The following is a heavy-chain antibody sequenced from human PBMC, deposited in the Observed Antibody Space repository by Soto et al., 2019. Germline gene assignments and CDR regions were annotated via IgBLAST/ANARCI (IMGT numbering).Heavy chain of an antibody. CDR2: IYYSGST. CDR3: ASTYSGTLRFLEWSPYYYYGMDV. V-gene: IGHV4-31*03. J-gene: IGHJ6*02. D-gene: IGHD3-3*01. Sequence: PSETLSLTCTVSGGSISSGGYYWSWIRQHPGKGLEWIGYIYYSGSTYYNPSLKSRVTISVDTSKNQFSLKLSSVTAADTAVYYCASTYSGTLRFLEWSPYYYYGMDVWGQGTTVTVYS. CDR1: GGSISSGGYY.